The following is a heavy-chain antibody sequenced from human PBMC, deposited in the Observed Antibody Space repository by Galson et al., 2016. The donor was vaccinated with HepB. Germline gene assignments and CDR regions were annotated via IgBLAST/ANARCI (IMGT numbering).Heavy chain of an antibody. D-gene: IGHD2-21*01. CDR1: GYSISSSDW. Sequence: ETLFLTCSVSGYSISSSDWWGWIRQPPGKGLEWIGYINYNGRTYYDPALKSRATTSLNTSKNQFSLQLSSVTAVDAAVYYCAKKPGIVYYFDSWGLGTLVTVSS. CDR2: INYNGRT. CDR3: AKKPGIVYYFDS. J-gene: IGHJ4*02. V-gene: IGHV4-28*01.